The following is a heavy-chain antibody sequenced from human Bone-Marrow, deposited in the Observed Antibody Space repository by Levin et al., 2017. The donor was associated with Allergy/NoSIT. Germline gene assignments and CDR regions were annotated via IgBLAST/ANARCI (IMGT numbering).Heavy chain of an antibody. CDR2: IHESGTA. Sequence: PSETLSLTCAVSGAFVSSGDWWSWVRQPPGKGLEWIGEIHESGTANYNLSLKSRVTMSLDKSKNQFSLYMTSVTAADTAVYYCARDRGPRTRPFDYWGQGSLVTVSS. V-gene: IGHV4-4*02. J-gene: IGHJ4*02. D-gene: IGHD1-14*01. CDR1: GAFVSSGDW. CDR3: ARDRGPRTRPFDY.